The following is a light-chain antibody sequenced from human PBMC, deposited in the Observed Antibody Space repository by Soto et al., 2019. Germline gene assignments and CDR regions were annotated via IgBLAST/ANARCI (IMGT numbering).Light chain of an antibody. CDR1: SSDVGSYNL. J-gene: IGLJ2*01. CDR2: EVS. CDR3: CSYAGSYTV. V-gene: IGLV2-23*02. Sequence: QSALTQPASVSGSPGQSITISCIGTSSDVGSYNLVSWYQQHPGKAPKVLIYEVSERPSGVSNRFSGSKSGNTASLTISGLQGEDEADYYCCSYAGSYTVFGGGTQLTVL.